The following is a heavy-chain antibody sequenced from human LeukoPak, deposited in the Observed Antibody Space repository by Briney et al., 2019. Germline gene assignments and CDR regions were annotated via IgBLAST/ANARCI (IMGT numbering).Heavy chain of an antibody. V-gene: IGHV4-59*01. J-gene: IGHJ4*02. D-gene: IGHD3-16*02. CDR2: IYYSGST. CDR3: ARGLYDYVWGSYRENYYFDY. CDR1: GGSISSYY. Sequence: PSETLSLTCTVSGGSISSYYWSWIRQPPGKGLEWIGYIYYSGSTNYNPSLKSRVTISVDTSKNQFSLELSSVTAADTAVYYCARGLYDYVWGSYRENYYFDYWGQGTLVTVSS.